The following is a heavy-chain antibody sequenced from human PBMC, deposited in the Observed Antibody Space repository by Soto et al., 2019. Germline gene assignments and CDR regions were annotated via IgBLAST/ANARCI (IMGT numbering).Heavy chain of an antibody. D-gene: IGHD2-2*01. J-gene: IGHJ6*02. CDR1: GYTLTGYY. Sequence: ASVKVSCKASGYTLTGYYMHWLRQAPGQGLEWMGWINPNSGGTNYAQKFQGWVAMTRDTSISTAYMELSRLRSDDTAVYYCARGAILGYCSSTSCSTGHYYYGMDVWGQGTTVTVFS. V-gene: IGHV1-2*04. CDR2: INPNSGGT. CDR3: ARGAILGYCSSTSCSTGHYYYGMDV.